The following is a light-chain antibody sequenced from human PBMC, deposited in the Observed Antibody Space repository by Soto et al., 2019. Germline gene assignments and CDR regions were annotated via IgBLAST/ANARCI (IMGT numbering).Light chain of an antibody. CDR3: QQRSNWPSYT. J-gene: IGKJ2*01. CDR1: QSVTSS. V-gene: IGKV3-11*01. Sequence: EVVLTQSPATLSLSPGDRATLSCRASQSVTSSLAWYQHKPGQAPRLLIYDASIRATGIPARFSASGSGTDFTLTISSLESEDFAVYYCQQRSNWPSYTFGQGTKLEIK. CDR2: DAS.